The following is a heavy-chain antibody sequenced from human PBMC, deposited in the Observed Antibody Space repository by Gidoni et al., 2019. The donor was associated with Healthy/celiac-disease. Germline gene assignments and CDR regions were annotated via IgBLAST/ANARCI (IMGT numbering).Heavy chain of an antibody. V-gene: IGHV4-59*01. CDR2: IYYSGST. D-gene: IGHD2-2*01. CDR3: ARDTRYCSSTSCPPYWYFDL. Sequence: QVQLQESGPGLVKPSETLSLTCTVSGGSISSYYWSWIRQPPGKGLAWIGYIYYSGSTNYNPSLKSRVTISVDTSKNQFSLKLSSVTAADTAVYYCARDTRYCSSTSCPPYWYFDLWGRGTLVTVSS. J-gene: IGHJ2*01. CDR1: GGSISSYY.